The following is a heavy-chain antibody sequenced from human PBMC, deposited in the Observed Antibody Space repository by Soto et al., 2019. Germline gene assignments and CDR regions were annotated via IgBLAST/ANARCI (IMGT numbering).Heavy chain of an antibody. Sequence: VSCKASGYIFTYRYLYWVRQAPGQALEWMGWIIPYNGNTNYAQKFQDRFSITRDMSTSTAYMELSSLRSEDTAFYYCAAFDPGPMGFDPWGQGTLVTVSS. V-gene: IGHV1-45*02. CDR2: IIPYNGNT. D-gene: IGHD3-3*02. CDR3: AAFDPGPMGFDP. CDR1: GYIFTYRY. J-gene: IGHJ5*02.